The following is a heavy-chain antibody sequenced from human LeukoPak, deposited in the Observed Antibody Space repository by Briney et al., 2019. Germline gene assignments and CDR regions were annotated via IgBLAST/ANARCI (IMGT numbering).Heavy chain of an antibody. CDR3: AKDRYMVRGVISSFDY. J-gene: IGHJ4*02. V-gene: IGHV3-30*02. D-gene: IGHD3-10*01. Sequence: GGSLRLSCAASGFTFSSYGMHWVRQAPGKGLEWVAFIRYDGSNKYYADSVKGRFTISRDNSKNTLYLQMNSLRAEDTAVYYCAKDRYMVRGVISSFDYWGQGTLVTVSS. CDR2: IRYDGSNK. CDR1: GFTFSSYG.